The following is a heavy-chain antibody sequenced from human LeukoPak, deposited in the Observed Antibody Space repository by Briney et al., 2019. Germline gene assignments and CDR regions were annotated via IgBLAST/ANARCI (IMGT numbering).Heavy chain of an antibody. J-gene: IGHJ6*03. CDR3: ARVKDYYYYMDV. V-gene: IGHV1-2*02. CDR1: GYTFTGYY. Sequence: ASVKVSCKASGYTFTGYYMHWVRQAPGQGLEWMGWINPNSGGTNYAQKFQGRVTMTRNTSISTAYMELSSLRSEDTAVYYCARVKDYYYYMDVWGKGTTVTISS. CDR2: INPNSGGT.